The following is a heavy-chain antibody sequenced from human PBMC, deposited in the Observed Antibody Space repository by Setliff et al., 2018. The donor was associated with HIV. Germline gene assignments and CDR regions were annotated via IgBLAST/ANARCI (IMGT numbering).Heavy chain of an antibody. CDR1: GYSISSGYY. D-gene: IGHD6-13*01. CDR2: IYHSGST. J-gene: IGHJ5*02. V-gene: IGHV4-38-2*01. Sequence: SETLSLTCAVSGYSISSGYYWGWIRQPPGKGLEWIGSIYHSGSTYYNPSLKSRVTISVDTSKNQFSLKLSSVTAADTAVYYCARRIIAAAGTWFDPWGQGTLVTVSS. CDR3: ARRIIAAAGTWFDP.